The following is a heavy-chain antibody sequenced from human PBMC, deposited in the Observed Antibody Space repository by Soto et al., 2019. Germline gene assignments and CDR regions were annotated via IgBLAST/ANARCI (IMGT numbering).Heavy chain of an antibody. CDR1: DGSISSSNW. V-gene: IGHV4-4*02. CDR2: IYHSGST. CDR3: AKVSGSYYYGMDV. Sequence: SEPMSVTCAVADGSISSSNWWSRVSKPPGKGLEWIGEIYHSGSTNYNPSLKSRVTISVDKSKNQFSLKLSSVTAADTAVYYCAKVSGSYYYGMDVWGQGTTVTVSS. J-gene: IGHJ6*02. D-gene: IGHD1-26*01.